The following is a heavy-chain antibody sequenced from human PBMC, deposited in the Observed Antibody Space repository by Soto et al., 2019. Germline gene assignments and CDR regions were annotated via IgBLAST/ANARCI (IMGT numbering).Heavy chain of an antibody. CDR2: ISSSSSYI. J-gene: IGHJ6*03. Sequence: GGSLRLSCAASGFTFSSYSMNWVRQAPGKGLEWVSSISSSSSYIYYADSVKGRFTISRDNAKNSLYLQMNSLRAEDTAVYYCARVRCTHGVCYTDYYMDVWGKGTTVTVSS. CDR1: GFTFSSYS. D-gene: IGHD2-8*01. CDR3: ARVRCTHGVCYTDYYMDV. V-gene: IGHV3-21*01.